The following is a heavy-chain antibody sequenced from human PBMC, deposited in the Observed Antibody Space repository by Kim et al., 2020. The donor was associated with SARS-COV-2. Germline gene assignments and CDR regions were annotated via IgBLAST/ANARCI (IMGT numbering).Heavy chain of an antibody. D-gene: IGHD3-3*01. J-gene: IGHJ6*02. Sequence: GGSLRLSCAASGFTFSSYCMHWVRQAPGKGLVWVSRINNDGSSKYYADSVKGRFTISRDNSKNTLYLQMNRLRAEDTAVYYCAREYVRFFVCSSYGMDVWGQGTTVTVSS. CDR1: GFTFSSYC. V-gene: IGHV3-74*01. CDR2: INNDGSSK. CDR3: AREYVRFFVCSSYGMDV.